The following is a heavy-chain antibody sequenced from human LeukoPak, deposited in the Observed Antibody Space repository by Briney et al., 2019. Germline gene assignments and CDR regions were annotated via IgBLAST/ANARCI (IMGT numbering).Heavy chain of an antibody. Sequence: GGSLRLSCAASGFTFSSYWMSWVRQAPGKGLEWVANIKQDGSEKYYADSVKGRFTISRDNAKNSLYLQMNSLRAEDTAVYYCARGAYYYDSSGYWDQIYFDYWGQGTLVTVSS. CDR3: ARGAYYYDSSGYWDQIYFDY. J-gene: IGHJ4*02. CDR1: GFTFSSYW. D-gene: IGHD3-22*01. V-gene: IGHV3-7*01. CDR2: IKQDGSEK.